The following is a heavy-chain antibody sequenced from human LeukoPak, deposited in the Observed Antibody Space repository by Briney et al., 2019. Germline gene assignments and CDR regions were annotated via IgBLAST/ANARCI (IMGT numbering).Heavy chain of an antibody. J-gene: IGHJ6*03. Sequence: PSETLSLTCTVSGGSISSGSYYWSWIRQPAGKGLEWIGRIYTSGSTNYNPSLKSRVTISVGTSKNQFSLKLRSVTAADTAVYYCARETSQKGAHYMDVWGKGTTVTISS. V-gene: IGHV4-61*02. D-gene: IGHD3-16*01. CDR1: GGSISSGSYY. CDR3: ARETSQKGAHYMDV. CDR2: IYTSGST.